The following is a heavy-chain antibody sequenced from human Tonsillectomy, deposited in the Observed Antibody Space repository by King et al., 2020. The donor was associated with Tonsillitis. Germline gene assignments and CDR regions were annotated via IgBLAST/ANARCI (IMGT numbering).Heavy chain of an antibody. J-gene: IGHJ2*01. CDR2: IYYSGST. V-gene: IGHV4-61*01. CDR1: GGSVSSGSYF. D-gene: IGHD2-15*01. CDR3: ARDSYCGAGSCYGWYFDL. Sequence: VQLQESGTGLVKPSETLSLTCTVSGGSVSSGSYFWSWIRQPPGKGLEWIGYIYYSGSTNYNPSLKSRVTISVDTSKNQFSLKLSSVTAADTDVYYCARDSYCGAGSCYGWYFDLWGRGTLVTVSS.